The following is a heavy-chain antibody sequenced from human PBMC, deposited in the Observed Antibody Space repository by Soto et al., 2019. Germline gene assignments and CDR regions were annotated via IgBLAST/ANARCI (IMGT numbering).Heavy chain of an antibody. Sequence: QAQLVESGGGLVKPGGSLTLSCAVSGFKVTDYYMSWIRQAPGEGLDWVAMISRSGNTIHYADSVNGRFTISKDNAKNSLYLQMTSLSPEDTAVYYCARGEDVFLYYYMDVWGKGTTVIVSS. V-gene: IGHV3-11*01. CDR3: ARGEDVFLYYYMDV. D-gene: IGHD3-10*02. CDR1: GFKVTDYY. J-gene: IGHJ6*03. CDR2: ISRSGNTI.